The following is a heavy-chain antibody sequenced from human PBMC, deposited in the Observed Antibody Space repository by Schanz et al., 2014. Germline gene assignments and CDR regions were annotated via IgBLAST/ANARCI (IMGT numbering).Heavy chain of an antibody. D-gene: IGHD2-15*01. V-gene: IGHV3-66*01. CDR1: GFTFSSYA. CDR3: ARDRGYCSGGSCLTFDY. Sequence: VQLVESGGGLVRPGGSLRLSCAASGFTFSSYAMSWVRQAPGKGLEWVSVIYSGIGAYYADSVKDRFTVSRDNSKNTVYLQMNRLRTEDTAVYYCARDRGYCSGGSCLTFDYWGQGTLVTVSS. J-gene: IGHJ4*02. CDR2: IYSGIGA.